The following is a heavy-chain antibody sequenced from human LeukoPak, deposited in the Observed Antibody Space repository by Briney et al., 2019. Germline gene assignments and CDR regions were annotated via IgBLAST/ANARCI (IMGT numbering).Heavy chain of an antibody. CDR1: GFTFSSYA. CDR3: ARDSSSWIYSGYEGGPDY. Sequence: PGGSLRLSCAASGFTFSSYAMSWVRQAPGKGLEWVSAIGGSGGSTYYADSVKGRFTISRDNSKNTLYLQMNSLRAEDTAVYYCARDSSSWIYSGYEGGPDYWGQGTLVTVSS. J-gene: IGHJ4*02. D-gene: IGHD5-12*01. CDR2: IGGSGGST. V-gene: IGHV3-23*01.